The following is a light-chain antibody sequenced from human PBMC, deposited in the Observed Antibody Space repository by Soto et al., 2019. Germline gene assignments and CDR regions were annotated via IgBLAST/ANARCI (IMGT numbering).Light chain of an antibody. V-gene: IGKV3-20*01. CDR3: QQYGSSRSYT. CDR2: GAS. CDR1: QSISSVY. Sequence: EIVFTQSPGTLSLSPGERATLSCRASQSISSVYLAWYQQKPGQAPGLLIYGASTRATGIPDRFSGSGSGTDFTLTISRLEPEDFAVYYCQQYGSSRSYTFGQGTNVELK. J-gene: IGKJ2*01.